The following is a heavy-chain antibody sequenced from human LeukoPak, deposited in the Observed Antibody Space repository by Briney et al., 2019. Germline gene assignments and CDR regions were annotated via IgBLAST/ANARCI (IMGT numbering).Heavy chain of an antibody. CDR2: INDDGSDA. CDR3: AKSRWNIRILSHRGELGFDI. J-gene: IGHJ3*02. CDR1: GFTFSSYW. D-gene: IGHD1/OR15-1a*01. V-gene: IGHV3-7*01. Sequence: PGGSLRLSCAASGFTFSSYWMTWVRQAPGKGLEWVANINDDGSDANYVDSVKGRFTVSRDNAKNSLYLQLNSLRAEDTAVYYCAKSRWNIRILSHRGELGFDIWGQGTMVTVSS.